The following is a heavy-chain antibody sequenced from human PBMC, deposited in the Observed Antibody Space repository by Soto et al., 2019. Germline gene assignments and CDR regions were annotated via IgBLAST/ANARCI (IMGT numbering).Heavy chain of an antibody. CDR1: GFTFSSYG. D-gene: IGHD6-13*01. CDR3: AKDTRAGTFLDWFDP. J-gene: IGHJ5*02. CDR2: ISYDGSNK. Sequence: GGSLRLSCAASGFTFSSYGMHWVRQAPGKGLEWVAVISYDGSNKYYADSVKGRFTTSRDNSKNTLYLQMNSLRAEDTAVYYCAKDTRAGTFLDWFDPWGQGTLVTVSS. V-gene: IGHV3-30*18.